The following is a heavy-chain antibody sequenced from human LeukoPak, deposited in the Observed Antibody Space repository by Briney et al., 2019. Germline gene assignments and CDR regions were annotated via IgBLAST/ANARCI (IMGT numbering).Heavy chain of an antibody. V-gene: IGHV4-61*08. Sequence: SETLSLTCTVSGYSISSGDFWGWIRQPPGKGLEWIGYIYYSGSTNYNPSLKSRVTISVDTSKNQFSLKLSSVTAADTAVYYCARAYYYDSSGYGYYFDYWGQGTLVTVSS. CDR2: IYYSGST. D-gene: IGHD3-22*01. CDR1: GYSISSGDF. J-gene: IGHJ4*02. CDR3: ARAYYYDSSGYGYYFDY.